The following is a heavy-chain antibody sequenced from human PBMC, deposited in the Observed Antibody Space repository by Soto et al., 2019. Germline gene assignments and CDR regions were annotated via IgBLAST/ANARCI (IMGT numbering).Heavy chain of an antibody. CDR1: GNTFTGYY. D-gene: IGHD6-19*01. Sequence: GASVKVSCKASGNTFTGYYMHWVRQAPGQGLEWMGWINPNSGGTNYAQKFQGRVTMTWDTSISTAYMERSRLRSDDTAVYYCTRLTPGYSSGWYGDDYYYGMDVWGQGTTVTVSS. V-gene: IGHV1-2*02. CDR3: TRLTPGYSSGWYGDDYYYGMDV. J-gene: IGHJ6*02. CDR2: INPNSGGT.